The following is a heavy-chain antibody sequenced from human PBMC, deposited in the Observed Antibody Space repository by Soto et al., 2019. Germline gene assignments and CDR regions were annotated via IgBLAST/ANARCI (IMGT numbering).Heavy chain of an antibody. D-gene: IGHD1-1*01. CDR1: GFTVSTNY. CDR2: SGSGGGT. CDR3: AKFGMATTKRSPPYYIDY. V-gene: IGHV3-23*04. Sequence: EVQLVESGGGLIQPGGSLRLSCAASGFTVSTNYMSWVRQAPGKGLEWASSISGSGGGTYYADSVKGRFTFSRDNSKNTLYLQMNSLRAEDTAVYYCAKFGMATTKRSPPYYIDYWGQGALVTVSS. J-gene: IGHJ4*02.